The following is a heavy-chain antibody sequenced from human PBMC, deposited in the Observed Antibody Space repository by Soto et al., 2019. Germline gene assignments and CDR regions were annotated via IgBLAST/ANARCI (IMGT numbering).Heavy chain of an antibody. D-gene: IGHD6-13*01. CDR2: IYYGGST. CDR3: ATQSYSREGPLDS. CDR1: GGSISSSPYY. V-gene: IGHV4-39*01. Sequence: PSETLSLTCTVSGGSISSSPYYWGWIRQSPGKGLEWIGNIYYGGSTYYNPSLKSRVTISVDTSPNQFSLKLNSLTAADTAVYYCATQSYSREGPLDSWGQGILVTVSS. J-gene: IGHJ4*02.